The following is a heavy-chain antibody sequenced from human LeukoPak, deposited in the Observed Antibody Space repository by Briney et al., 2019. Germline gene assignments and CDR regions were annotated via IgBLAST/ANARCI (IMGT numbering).Heavy chain of an antibody. CDR2: IYNSGST. Sequence: SETLSLTCTVSGGSISSSRYYWGWIRQPPGKGLEWIGSIYNSGSTYYNPSLKSRVTIFVDTSKNQFSLKLSSVTAADTAVYYCASDCSSTSCYGSDYWGQGTLVTVSS. V-gene: IGHV4-39*01. CDR1: GGSISSSRYY. D-gene: IGHD2-2*01. CDR3: ASDCSSTSCYGSDY. J-gene: IGHJ4*02.